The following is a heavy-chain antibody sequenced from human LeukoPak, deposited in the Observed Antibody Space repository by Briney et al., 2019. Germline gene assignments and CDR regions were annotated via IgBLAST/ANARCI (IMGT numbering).Heavy chain of an antibody. Sequence: SETLSLTCTVSDGSISSYYWSWIRQPPGKGLEWIGYIYYSGSTNYNPSLKSRVTISVDTSKNQFSLKLSSVTAADTAVYCCARDQDHAFDIWGQGTMVTVSS. CDR3: ARDQDHAFDI. CDR1: DGSISSYY. V-gene: IGHV4-59*01. J-gene: IGHJ3*02. CDR2: IYYSGST.